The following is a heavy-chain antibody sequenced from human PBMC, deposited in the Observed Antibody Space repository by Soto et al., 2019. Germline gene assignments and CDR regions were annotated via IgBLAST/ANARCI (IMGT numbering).Heavy chain of an antibody. CDR2: INHSGST. J-gene: IGHJ6*02. D-gene: IGHD3-3*02. V-gene: IGHV4-34*01. CDR3: ASTFYLSICWEDYYYYGLDV. Sequence: SETLSLTCAVYGGSFSGYYWSWIRQPPGKGLEWIGEINHSGSTNYNPSLKSRVTISVDTSKNQFSLKLSSVTAADTAVYYCASTFYLSICWEDYYYYGLDVWGQGTTVTVSS. CDR1: GGSFSGYY.